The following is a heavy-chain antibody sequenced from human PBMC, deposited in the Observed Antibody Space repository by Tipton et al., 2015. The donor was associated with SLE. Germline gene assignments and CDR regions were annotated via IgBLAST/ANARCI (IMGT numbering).Heavy chain of an antibody. CDR2: IYHSGST. J-gene: IGHJ4*02. D-gene: IGHD3-3*01. Sequence: TLSLTCTVSGYSISSGYYWGWIRQPPGKGLEWIGSIYHSGSTYYNPSLKSRVTISVDTSKNQFSLKLSSVTAADTAVYYCARGRWGIFGAFDYWGQGTLVTVSS. CDR3: ARGRWGIFGAFDY. CDR1: GYSISSGYY. V-gene: IGHV4-38-2*02.